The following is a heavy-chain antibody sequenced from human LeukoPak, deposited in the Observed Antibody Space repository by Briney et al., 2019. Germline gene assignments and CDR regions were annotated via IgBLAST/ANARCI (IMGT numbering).Heavy chain of an antibody. CDR1: GFTFSSYS. CDR3: ARDIVVVVATSGGHDAFDI. CDR2: ISSSGSTI. V-gene: IGHV3-48*04. J-gene: IGHJ3*02. D-gene: IGHD2-15*01. Sequence: PGGSLRLSCAASGFTFSSYSMNWVRQAPGKGLEWVSSISSSGSTIYYADSVKGRFTISRDNAKNSLYLQMNSLRAEDTAVYYCARDIVVVVATSGGHDAFDIWGQGTMVTVSS.